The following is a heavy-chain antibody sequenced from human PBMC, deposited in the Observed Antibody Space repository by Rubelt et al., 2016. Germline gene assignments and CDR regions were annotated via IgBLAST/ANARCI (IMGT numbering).Heavy chain of an antibody. V-gene: IGHV3-33*01. CDR1: GFTFSNYG. D-gene: IGHD3-3*01. CDR2: IWYDGSNK. CDR3: AVDSRAFGVVIIYYFES. Sequence: AQLVESGGGLVKPGGSLRLSCTASGFTFSNYGMHWVRQAPGKGLEWVADIWYDGSNKEYADSVKGRFTISRDNSKNTLYLQMHSLGDEDTAVYYCAVDSRAFGVVIIYYFESGGQGTLVTVSS. J-gene: IGHJ4*02.